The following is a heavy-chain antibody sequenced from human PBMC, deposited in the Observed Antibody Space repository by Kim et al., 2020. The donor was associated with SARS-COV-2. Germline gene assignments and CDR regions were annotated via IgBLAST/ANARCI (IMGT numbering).Heavy chain of an antibody. J-gene: IGHJ4*02. CDR3: ARDHPLEPRGSD. CDR2: IIPIFGTA. CDR1: GGTFSSYA. V-gene: IGHV1-69*13. Sequence: SVKVSCKASGGTFSSYAISWVRQAPGQGLEWMGGIIPIFGTANYAQKFQGRVTITADESTSTAYMELSSLRSEDTAVYYCARDHPLEPRGSDWGQGTLVTVSS. D-gene: IGHD3-10*01.